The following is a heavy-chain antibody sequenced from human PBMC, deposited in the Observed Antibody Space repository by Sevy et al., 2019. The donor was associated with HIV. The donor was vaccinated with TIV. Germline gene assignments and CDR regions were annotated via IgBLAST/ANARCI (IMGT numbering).Heavy chain of an antibody. D-gene: IGHD1-26*01. Sequence: SETMSLTCTVSGGSITSLYWNWIRQPPGKGLEWIGNIYYSGHINYNPSLKSRVTLSLDTSKNQFSLRLSSVTAADTAMYYCAGENAWGRGYSWGQGTLVTVSS. CDR2: IYYSGHI. V-gene: IGHV4-59*08. J-gene: IGHJ4*02. CDR1: GGSITSLY. CDR3: AGENAWGRGYS.